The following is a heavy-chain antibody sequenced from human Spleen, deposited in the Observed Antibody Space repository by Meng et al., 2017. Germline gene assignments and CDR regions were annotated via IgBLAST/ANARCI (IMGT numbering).Heavy chain of an antibody. J-gene: IGHJ4*02. V-gene: IGHV3-9*01. CDR2: ISWNSGST. D-gene: IGHD3-22*01. CDR3: ARDSFYYDTSGYYASDY. CDR1: GFTFDDYA. Sequence: SLKISCAASGFTFDDYAMHWVRQAPGKGLEWVSGISWNSGSTSYADSVKGRFTISRDSPNLYLQMNTLRAEDTAMYYCARDSFYYDTSGYYASDYWGQGTLVTVSS.